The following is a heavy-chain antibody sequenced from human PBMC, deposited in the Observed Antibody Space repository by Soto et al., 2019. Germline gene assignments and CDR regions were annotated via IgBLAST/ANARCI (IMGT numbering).Heavy chain of an antibody. CDR3: ARGWTGSY. CDR1: GLTFSGYW. CDR2: VNSDGTST. Sequence: GGSLRLSCAASGLTFSGYWMHWVRQAPGKGLVWVSRVNSDGTSTAYADSVKGRFTISRDNAKNTLYLQMNSLRAEDTAVYYCARGWTGSYWGQGTLVTVSS. V-gene: IGHV3-74*01. J-gene: IGHJ4*02. D-gene: IGHD2-15*01.